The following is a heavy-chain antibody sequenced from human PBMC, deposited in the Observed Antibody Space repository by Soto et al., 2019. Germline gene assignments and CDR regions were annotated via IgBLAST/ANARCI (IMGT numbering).Heavy chain of an antibody. Sequence: QVQLVVSGGGVVQPGRSLRLSCAASGFTFSSYAMHWVRQAPGKGLEWVAVISYDGSNKYYADSVKGRFTISRDNSKNTLYLQMNSLRAEDTAVYYCARERYCSGGSCYSHYYYGMDVWGQGTTVTVSS. J-gene: IGHJ6*02. CDR3: ARERYCSGGSCYSHYYYGMDV. CDR2: ISYDGSNK. CDR1: GFTFSSYA. V-gene: IGHV3-30-3*01. D-gene: IGHD2-15*01.